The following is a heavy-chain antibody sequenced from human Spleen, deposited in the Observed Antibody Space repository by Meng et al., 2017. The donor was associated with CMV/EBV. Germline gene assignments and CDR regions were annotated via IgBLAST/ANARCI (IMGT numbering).Heavy chain of an antibody. CDR2: VYHTGST. V-gene: IGHV4-59*12. CDR1: GGSINNYY. CDR3: ARGIGDRGDY. Sequence: GSLRLSCTVSGGSINNYYWSWIRQPPGKGLEWIGYVYHTGSTNYNPSLKSRVTISVDTSKNQFSLKLSSVTAADTAVYYCARGIGDRGDYWGQGTLVTVSS. J-gene: IGHJ4*02. D-gene: IGHD3-16*01.